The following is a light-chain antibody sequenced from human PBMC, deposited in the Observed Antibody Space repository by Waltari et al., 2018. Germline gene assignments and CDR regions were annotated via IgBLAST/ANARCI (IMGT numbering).Light chain of an antibody. CDR1: QGIANH. Sequence: IKMTQSTSSMSASVGDRVTITCRASQGIANHLAWFQQKPGKAPKSLIYAASSLQSGVPSKFSGSGSVTDFTLTITNLQPEDFATYYCQQYNSFPVTFGGGTKVEIK. CDR3: QQYNSFPVT. J-gene: IGKJ4*01. CDR2: AAS. V-gene: IGKV1-16*02.